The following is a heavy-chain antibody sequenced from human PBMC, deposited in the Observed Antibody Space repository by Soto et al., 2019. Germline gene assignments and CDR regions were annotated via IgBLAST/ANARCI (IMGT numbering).Heavy chain of an antibody. CDR3: AKDLRVTVTLGGMDA. J-gene: IGHJ6*02. CDR2: ISYQGTDQ. CDR1: GFVFRNYG. D-gene: IGHD2-21*02. V-gene: IGHV3-30*18. Sequence: QVQLLESGGGVVQTGRSLRLSCVGSGFVFRNYGMHWVRQAPGKGLEWVAAISYQGTDQSYADSVKRRFEVSRDDSANLLALQLNNLRVEDTAVYYWAKDLRVTVTLGGMDAWGPGTPVSVAS.